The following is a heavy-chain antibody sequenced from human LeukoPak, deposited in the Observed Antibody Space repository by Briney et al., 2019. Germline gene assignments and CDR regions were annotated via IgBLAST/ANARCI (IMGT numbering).Heavy chain of an antibody. CDR1: GFTFSDYY. D-gene: IGHD3-3*01. V-gene: IGHV3-11*01. CDR3: ARGEERFLEWLLSHFDY. J-gene: IGHJ4*02. CDR2: ISSSGRTI. Sequence: GGSLRLSCAASGFTFSDYYMSWIRQAPGTGLEWVSYISSSGRTIYYADSVKGRFTISRDNAKNSLYLQMNSVRAKDTAVYYCARGEERFLEWLLSHFDYWGQGTLVTVSS.